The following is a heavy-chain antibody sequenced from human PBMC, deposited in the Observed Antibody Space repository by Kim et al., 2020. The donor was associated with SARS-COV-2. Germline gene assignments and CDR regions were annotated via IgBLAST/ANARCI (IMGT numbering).Heavy chain of an antibody. CDR1: GGSISSNY. J-gene: IGHJ4*02. V-gene: IGHV4-59*01. CDR3: AKTERGRGSYLPFDY. CDR2: IDYSGNT. D-gene: IGHD1-26*01. Sequence: SETLSLTCTVSGGSISSNYWSWVRQPPGKGLEWIGYIDYSGNTNYNPSLKSRVTISVDPSKNQISLRLSFMSAADTAVYYCAKTERGRGSYLPFDYWGQGTLVTVSS.